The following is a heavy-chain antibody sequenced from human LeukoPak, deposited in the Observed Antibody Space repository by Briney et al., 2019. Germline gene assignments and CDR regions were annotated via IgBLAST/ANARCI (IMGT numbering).Heavy chain of an antibody. V-gene: IGHV4-31*03. Sequence: SETLSLTCTVSGGSISSGGYYWSWIRQHPGKGLEWIGYIYYSGSTYYNPSLKSRVTISVDTSKNQFSLKLSSVTAADTAVYYCARVLAFDWLQIDYWGQGTLVTVSS. CDR1: GGSISSGGYY. D-gene: IGHD3-9*01. CDR3: ARVLAFDWLQIDY. CDR2: IYYSGST. J-gene: IGHJ4*02.